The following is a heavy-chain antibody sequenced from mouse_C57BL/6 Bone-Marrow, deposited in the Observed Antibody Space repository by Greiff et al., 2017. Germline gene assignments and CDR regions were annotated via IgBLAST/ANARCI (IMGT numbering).Heavy chain of an antibody. V-gene: IGHV1-69*01. Sequence: QVQLQQPGAELVMPGASVKLSCKASGYTFTSYWMHWVKQRPGQGLEWIGEIDPSDSYTNYNQKFKGKSTLTVAQSSSTAYMQLSSLTSEDSAVDYWAREAGLRRRDYARDYWGQGTSVTVSS. CDR2: IDPSDSYT. CDR1: GYTFTSYW. D-gene: IGHD2-2*01. J-gene: IGHJ4*01. CDR3: AREAGLRRRDYARDY.